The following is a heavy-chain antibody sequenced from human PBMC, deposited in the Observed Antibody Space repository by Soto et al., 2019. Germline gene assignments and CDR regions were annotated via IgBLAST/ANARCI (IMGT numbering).Heavy chain of an antibody. D-gene: IGHD6-13*01. CDR3: TRDATWGITAAGYDAYDI. CDR2: ISPYNGNT. J-gene: IGHJ3*02. CDR1: GYTFVSSG. V-gene: IGHV1-18*04. Sequence: QVQLVQSGTEVKKPGASVKVSCRASGYTFVSSGITWVRQAPGQGLEWMGWISPYNGNTKYAQKLQGRVTMTTDTSTSTAYMEVRSLRSDDTAVYYCTRDATWGITAAGYDAYDIWGQGTMVTVSS.